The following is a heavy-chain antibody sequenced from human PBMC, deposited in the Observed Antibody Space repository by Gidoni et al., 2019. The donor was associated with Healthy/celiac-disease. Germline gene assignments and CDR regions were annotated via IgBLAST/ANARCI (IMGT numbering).Heavy chain of an antibody. CDR2: IRSKAYGGTT. D-gene: IGHD4-17*01. CDR3: TREYGDYDSWFDP. J-gene: IGHJ5*02. Sequence: EVQLVESGGGLVQPGRSLRLSCTASGFTFGDYAMSWFRQAPGKGLEWVGFIRSKAYGGTTEYAASVKGRFTISRDESKSIAYLQMNSLKTEDTAVYYCTREYGDYDSWFDPWGQGTLVTVSS. CDR1: GFTFGDYA. V-gene: IGHV3-49*03.